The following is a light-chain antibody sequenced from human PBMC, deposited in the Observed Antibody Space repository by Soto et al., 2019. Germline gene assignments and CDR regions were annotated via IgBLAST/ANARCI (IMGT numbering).Light chain of an antibody. V-gene: IGLV2-11*01. Sequence: QSVLTQPRSVSGSPGQSVTISCTGTSTDVAGYNYVSWYQQHPGKAPKLMIYDVSKRPSGVPDRFSGSKSGNTASLTISGLQAEDEADYYCCSYAGSYPVVFGGGTKLTVL. CDR3: CSYAGSYPVV. J-gene: IGLJ2*01. CDR1: STDVAGYNY. CDR2: DVS.